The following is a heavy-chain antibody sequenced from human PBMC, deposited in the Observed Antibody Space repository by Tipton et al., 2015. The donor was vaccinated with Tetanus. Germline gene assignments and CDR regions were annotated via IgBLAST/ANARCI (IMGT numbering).Heavy chain of an antibody. V-gene: IGHV3-30*18. Sequence: CAASGFTFSSYGMHWVRQAPGKGLEWVAVISYDGSNKYYADSVKGRFTISRDNSKNTLYLQMNSLRAEDTAVYYCAKDTARESNYYYYGMDVWGQGTTVTVSS. CDR3: AKDTARESNYYYYGMDV. D-gene: IGHD6-25*01. J-gene: IGHJ6*02. CDR1: GFTFSSYG. CDR2: ISYDGSNK.